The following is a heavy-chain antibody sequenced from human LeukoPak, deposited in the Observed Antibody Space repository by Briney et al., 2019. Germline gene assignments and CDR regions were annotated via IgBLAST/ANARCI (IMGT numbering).Heavy chain of an antibody. CDR2: ITDNSDYL. D-gene: IGHD2-2*01. CDR1: GFTFSSYS. Sequence: GGSLRLSCAASGFTFSSYSMNWVRQAPGKGLEWVSGITDNSDYLYYADSMKGRFTISRDNAKNSLYLQMNSLRAEDTAVYYCARGLPAVVEPTDYWGQGTLVTVSS. V-gene: IGHV3-21*01. CDR3: ARGLPAVVEPTDY. J-gene: IGHJ4*02.